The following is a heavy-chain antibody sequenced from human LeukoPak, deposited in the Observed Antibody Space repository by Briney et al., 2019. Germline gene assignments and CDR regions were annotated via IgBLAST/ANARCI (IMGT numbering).Heavy chain of an antibody. CDR1: GFTFSSYW. Sequence: GGSLRLSCAASGFTFSSYWMHWVRQAPGKGLVWVSRINSDGSSTSYADSLKGRFNISRDNTKNTLYLQMNSLRAEDTAVYYCARPAEYCSSTSCYSGDFDYWGQGTLVTVSS. CDR2: INSDGSST. D-gene: IGHD2-2*01. V-gene: IGHV3-74*01. CDR3: ARPAEYCSSTSCYSGDFDY. J-gene: IGHJ4*02.